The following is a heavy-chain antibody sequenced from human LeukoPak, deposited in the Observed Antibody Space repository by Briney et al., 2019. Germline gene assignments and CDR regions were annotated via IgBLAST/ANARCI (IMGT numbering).Heavy chain of an antibody. CDR1: GYSFTSYW. CDR2: IYPGDSDT. CDR3: ARLGGSGSYYYYGMDV. Sequence: GESLKISCKGSGYSFTSYWIGWVRQLPGKGLEWMGIIYPGDSDTRYSPSFQGQVTISADKSISTAYLQWSSLKASDTAMYYCARLGGSGSYYYYGMDVWGQGTTVTVSS. D-gene: IGHD3-10*01. V-gene: IGHV5-51*01. J-gene: IGHJ6*02.